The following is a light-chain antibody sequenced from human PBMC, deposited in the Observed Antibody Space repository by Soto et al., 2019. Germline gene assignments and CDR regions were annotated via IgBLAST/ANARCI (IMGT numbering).Light chain of an antibody. V-gene: IGLV2-14*01. Sequence: HSALTQPASVSGSPGQSSTISCTGTSSDVGPYNYVSWYQHHPGKAPKLLIYEVTKRPSGVSNRFSGSKSDNTASLTISGLQAEDEADYYCSSYTTSSTLVFGGGTKLTVL. CDR2: EVT. CDR3: SSYTTSSTLV. CDR1: SSDVGPYNY. J-gene: IGLJ3*02.